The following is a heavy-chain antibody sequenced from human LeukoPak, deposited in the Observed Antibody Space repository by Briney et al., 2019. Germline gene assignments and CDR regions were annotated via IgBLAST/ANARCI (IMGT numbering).Heavy chain of an antibody. CDR3: ARESSSGNWFDP. CDR2: IKQDGSEK. CDR1: GFTFSSYA. D-gene: IGHD6-6*01. Sequence: AGGSLRLSCAASGFTFSSYAMSWVRQAPGKGLEWVANIKQDGSEKYYVDSVKGRFTISRDNAKNSLYLQMNSLRAEDTAVYYCARESSSGNWFDPWGQGTLVTVSS. V-gene: IGHV3-7*03. J-gene: IGHJ5*02.